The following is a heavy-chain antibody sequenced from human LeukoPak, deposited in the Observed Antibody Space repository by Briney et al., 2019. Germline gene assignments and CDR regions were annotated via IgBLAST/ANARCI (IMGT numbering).Heavy chain of an antibody. V-gene: IGHV3-21*06. CDR3: ATSSSWVAFDI. CDR2: ISSSSSYI. D-gene: IGHD6-13*01. J-gene: IGHJ3*02. Sequence: GGSLRLSCVASGFTFSSYTMNWVRQAPGKGLEWVSSISSSSSYIYYADSVKGRFTISGDNAKNSLYLQMNSLRVEDTAVYYCATSSSWVAFDIWGQGTMVTVSS. CDR1: GFTFSSYT.